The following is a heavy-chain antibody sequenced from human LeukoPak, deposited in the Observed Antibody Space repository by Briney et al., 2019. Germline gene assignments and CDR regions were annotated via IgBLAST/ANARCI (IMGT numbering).Heavy chain of an antibody. J-gene: IGHJ5*02. CDR1: GYTFTGYY. CDR2: INPNSGGT. CDR3: ARDSIVLMVYPMPNWFDP. D-gene: IGHD2-8*01. V-gene: IGHV1-2*02. Sequence: GASVKVSCKASGYTFTGYYMHWVRQAPGQGLEWMGWINPNSGGTNYAQKLQGRVTMTTDTSTSTAYMELRSLRSDDTALYYCARDSIVLMVYPMPNWFDPWGQGTLVTVSS.